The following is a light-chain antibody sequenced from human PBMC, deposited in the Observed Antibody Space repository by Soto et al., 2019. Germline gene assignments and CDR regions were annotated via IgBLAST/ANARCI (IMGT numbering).Light chain of an antibody. V-gene: IGKV1-5*03. CDR2: KAS. Sequence: DIQMTQSPSTLSASIGDRVTITCRASQSINSWLAWYQQKPGKAPKLLIYKASTLESGVPSRFSGSGSGTEFTLTISCLQPDDFATYSCIFGPGTKVDIK. J-gene: IGKJ3*01. CDR1: QSINSW. CDR3: I.